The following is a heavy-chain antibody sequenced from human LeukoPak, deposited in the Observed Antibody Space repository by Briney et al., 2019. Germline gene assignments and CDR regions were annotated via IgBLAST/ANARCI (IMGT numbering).Heavy chain of an antibody. CDR3: ARDRSAGGGYCGGDCYWNYYGMDV. CDR2: IWYDGSNK. V-gene: IGHV3-33*01. J-gene: IGHJ6*02. Sequence: PGRSLRLSCAASGFTFSSYGMHWVRQAPDKGLEWVAVIWYDGSNKYYADSVKGRFTISRDNSKNTLYLQMNSLRAEDTAVYYCARDRSAGGGYCGGDCYWNYYGMDVWGQGTTVTVSS. D-gene: IGHD2-21*02. CDR1: GFTFSSYG.